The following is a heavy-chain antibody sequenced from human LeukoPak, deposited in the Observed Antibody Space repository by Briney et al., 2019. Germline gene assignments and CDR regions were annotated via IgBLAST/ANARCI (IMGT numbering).Heavy chain of an antibody. Sequence: PGRSLRLSCAASGFTFSYYGMHWVRQAPGRGLEWVAVIWNDGSNKYYADSVKGRFTISRDNSQNTVDLHMNSLRAEDTAVYYCAKDAQRGFDYSNSLEYWGQGTLVTVSS. V-gene: IGHV3-33*06. CDR3: AKDAQRGFDYSNSLEY. CDR2: IWNDGSNK. D-gene: IGHD4-11*01. CDR1: GFTFSYYG. J-gene: IGHJ4*02.